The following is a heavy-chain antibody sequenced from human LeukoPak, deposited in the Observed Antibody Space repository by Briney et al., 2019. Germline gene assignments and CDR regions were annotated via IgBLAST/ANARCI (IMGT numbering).Heavy chain of an antibody. CDR2: ISSSSSYI. CDR1: GFTFSSYS. D-gene: IGHD5-12*01. CDR3: ARVGWISFYSGHFYFDY. Sequence: GGSLRLSCAASGFTFSSYSMNWVRQAPGKGLEWVSSISSSSSYIYYADSVKGRFTISRDNAKNSLYLQMNSLRAEDTAVYYCARVGWISFYSGHFYFDYWGQGTLVTVSS. J-gene: IGHJ4*02. V-gene: IGHV3-21*01.